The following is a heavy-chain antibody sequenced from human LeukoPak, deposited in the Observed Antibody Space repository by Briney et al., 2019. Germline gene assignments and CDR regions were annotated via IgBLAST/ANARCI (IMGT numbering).Heavy chain of an antibody. D-gene: IGHD3-10*01. CDR1: GCIFSNYA. V-gene: IGHV3-23*01. CDR3: AKSFFPGGSSFTFDI. J-gene: IGHJ3*02. CDR2: ISDSGVNT. Sequence: GGSLRLSCAASGCIFSNYAMTWVRQAPGKGLEWVSSISDSGVNTYYPDSVKGRSTISRDNSKNTLYLQMNSLRAEDTAVYYCAKSFFPGGSSFTFDIWGQGTLVTVSS.